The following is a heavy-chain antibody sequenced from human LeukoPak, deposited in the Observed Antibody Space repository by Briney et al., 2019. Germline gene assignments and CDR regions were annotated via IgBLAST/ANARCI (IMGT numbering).Heavy chain of an antibody. CDR3: AGSGSSTSCEIDY. CDR1: GFTFSSYS. D-gene: IGHD2-2*01. Sequence: PGGSLRLSCAASGFTFSSYSMNWVRQAPGKGLEWVSSISSSSSYIYYADSVKGRFTISRDNAKNSLYLQMNSLRAEDTAVYYCAGSGSSTSCEIDYWGQGTLVTVSS. CDR2: ISSSSSYI. J-gene: IGHJ4*02. V-gene: IGHV3-21*01.